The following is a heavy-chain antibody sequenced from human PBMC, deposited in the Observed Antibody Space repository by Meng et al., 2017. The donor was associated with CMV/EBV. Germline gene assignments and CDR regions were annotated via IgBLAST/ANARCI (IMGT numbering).Heavy chain of an antibody. J-gene: IGHJ6*02. Sequence: GSLRLSCTVSGGSISSSSYYWGWIRQPPGKGLEWIGSIYYSGSTYYNPSLKSRVTISVDTSKNQFSLKLSSVTAADTAVYYCASQITDIYGDLYYYYYYYGMDVWGQGTTVTVSS. D-gene: IGHD4-17*01. V-gene: IGHV4-39*01. CDR1: GGSISSSSYY. CDR2: IYYSGST. CDR3: ASQITDIYGDLYYYYYYYGMDV.